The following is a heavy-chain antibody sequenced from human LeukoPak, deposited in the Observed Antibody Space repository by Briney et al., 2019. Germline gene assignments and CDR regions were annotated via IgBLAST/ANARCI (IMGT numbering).Heavy chain of an antibody. J-gene: IGHJ4*02. Sequence: SQTLSLTCAVSGGSISSGDYSWSWIRQPPGKGLERIGYIYHSGRTFYNPSLKSRVTISVDTSKNQFSLKLSSVTAADTAVYYCASQRSTPYSSGYYNYWGQGTLVTVSS. V-gene: IGHV4-30-2*01. CDR2: IYHSGRT. CDR1: GGSISSGDYS. CDR3: ASQRSTPYSSGYYNY. D-gene: IGHD3-22*01.